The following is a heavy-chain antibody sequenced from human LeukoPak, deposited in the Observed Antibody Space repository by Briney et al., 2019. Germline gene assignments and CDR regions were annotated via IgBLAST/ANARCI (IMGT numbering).Heavy chain of an antibody. D-gene: IGHD2/OR15-2a*01. V-gene: IGHV3-53*01. CDR1: GFVVTANY. J-gene: IGHJ4*02. CDR3: ALLSGGTFDY. CDR2: ISNGGDP. Sequence: GGSLRLSCAASGFVVTANYLAWARQAPGKGLEWVSTISNGGDPFYGDSVKGRSTISRDESTNTFSLQLDSLRVEDMGVYYCALLSGGTFDYWGQGTQVTVSS.